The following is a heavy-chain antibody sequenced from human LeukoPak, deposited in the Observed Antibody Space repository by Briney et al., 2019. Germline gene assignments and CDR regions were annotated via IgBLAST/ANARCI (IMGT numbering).Heavy chain of an antibody. CDR3: AKDDAWLQYGD. D-gene: IGHD5-24*01. CDR2: ISYDGTNK. V-gene: IGHV3-30*18. CDR1: NFTFSKYG. Sequence: SEGSLLLSCAASNFTFSKYGMHWVRQAPGKGLEWVTLISYDGTNKYYADSVKGRFTISRDNSKGTGYLQMNSLRPEDTAVYYCAKDDAWLQYGDWGRGTLVTVSS. J-gene: IGHJ4*02.